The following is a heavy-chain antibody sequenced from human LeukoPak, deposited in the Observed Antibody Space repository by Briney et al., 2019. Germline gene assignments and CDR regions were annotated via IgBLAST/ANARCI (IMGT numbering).Heavy chain of an antibody. CDR1: GGSISSYY. V-gene: IGHV4-59*01. J-gene: IGHJ5*02. CDR3: ARGRGLIAVASGDNWFDP. Sequence: SETLSLTCTVSGGSISSYYWSWIRQPPGKGLEWIGYIYYSGSTNYNPSLKSRVTISVDTSKNQFSLKLSSVTAADTAVYYCARGRGLIAVASGDNWFDPWGQGTLVTVSS. D-gene: IGHD6-19*01. CDR2: IYYSGST.